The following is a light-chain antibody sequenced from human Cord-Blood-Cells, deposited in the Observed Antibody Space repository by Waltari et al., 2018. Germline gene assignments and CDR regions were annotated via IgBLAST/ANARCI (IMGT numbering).Light chain of an antibody. CDR2: DVS. V-gene: IGLV2-14*01. J-gene: IGLJ2*01. Sequence: QSALTQPAPVSGSPGQSITIPCPGTTGDVGGYNLVPWYQQHPGKAPNLRIYDVSNRPAGVSKRFSGSKSGNTASLTISGLQAEDEADYYCSSYTSSSTVVFGGGTKLTVL. CDR3: SSYTSSSTVV. CDR1: TGDVGGYNL.